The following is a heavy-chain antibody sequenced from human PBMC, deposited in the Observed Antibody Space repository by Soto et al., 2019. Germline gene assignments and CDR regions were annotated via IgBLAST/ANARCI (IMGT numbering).Heavy chain of an antibody. J-gene: IGHJ6*02. CDR1: GFTVSSNY. Sequence: EVQLVESGGGLIQPGGSLRLSCAASGFTVSSNYMSWVRQAPGKGLEWVSVIYSGGSTYYADSVKGRFTISRDNSKNTLYLQMNRLRAEDTAVYYCARGNAGYYYGMDVWGQGTTVTVSS. D-gene: IGHD3-10*01. V-gene: IGHV3-53*01. CDR2: IYSGGST. CDR3: ARGNAGYYYGMDV.